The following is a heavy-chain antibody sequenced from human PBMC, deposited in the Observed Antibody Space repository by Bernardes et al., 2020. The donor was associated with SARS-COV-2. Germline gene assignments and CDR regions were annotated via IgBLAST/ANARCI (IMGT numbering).Heavy chain of an antibody. V-gene: IGHV1-2*04. J-gene: IGHJ6*02. CDR3: AREEGVTIFGVVTSHYYYGMDV. D-gene: IGHD3-3*01. CDR2: INPNSGGT. CDR1: GYTFTGYY. Sequence: ASVKVSCKASGYTFTGYYMHWVRQAPGQGLEWMGWINPNSGGTNSAQKFQGWVTMTRDTSISTAYMELSRLRSDDTAVYYCAREEGVTIFGVVTSHYYYGMDVWGQGTTVTVSS.